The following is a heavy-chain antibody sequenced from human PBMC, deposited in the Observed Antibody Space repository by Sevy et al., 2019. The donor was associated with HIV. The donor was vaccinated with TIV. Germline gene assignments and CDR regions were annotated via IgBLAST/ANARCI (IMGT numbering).Heavy chain of an antibody. Sequence: GGSLRLSCVGSGFTFGDYYISWIRQAPGKGLECVAYISSRSSFTNYTDSVRGRFTISRDNAKNEVFLQMNSLRAEDTGVYYCARGAYDVSGQGTTVTVSS. V-gene: IGHV3-11*06. CDR1: GFTFGDYY. J-gene: IGHJ3*01. CDR2: ISSRSSFT. CDR3: ARGAYDV.